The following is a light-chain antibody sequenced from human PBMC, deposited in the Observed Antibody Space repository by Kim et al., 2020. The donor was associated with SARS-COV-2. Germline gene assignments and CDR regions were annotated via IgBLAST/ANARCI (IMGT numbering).Light chain of an antibody. V-gene: IGLV3-19*01. CDR1: SLRSYY. CDR2: GKN. J-gene: IGLJ3*02. CDR3: NSRDSSGNHHWV. Sequence: SSELTQDPAVSVALGQTVRITCQGDSLRSYYASWYQQKPGQAPVLVIYGKNNRPSGIPDLFSGSSSGNTASLTITGAQAEDEADYYCNSRDSSGNHHWVF.